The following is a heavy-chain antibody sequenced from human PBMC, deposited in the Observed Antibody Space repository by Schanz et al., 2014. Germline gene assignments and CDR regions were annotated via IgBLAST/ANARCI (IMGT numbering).Heavy chain of an antibody. CDR3: TTQQLGSHYLYGMDV. D-gene: IGHD6-13*01. Sequence: VHLVESGGGVVQPGRSLRLSCTGSRFTISRNPIHWVRQAPGKGLERVAGISGSGGSTDYADSVKGRFIISRDSSKNTLYLQMNSLKTEDTAVYYCTTQQLGSHYLYGMDVWGQGTTVTVS. CDR2: ISGSGGST. J-gene: IGHJ6*02. CDR1: RFTISRNP. V-gene: IGHV3-23*04.